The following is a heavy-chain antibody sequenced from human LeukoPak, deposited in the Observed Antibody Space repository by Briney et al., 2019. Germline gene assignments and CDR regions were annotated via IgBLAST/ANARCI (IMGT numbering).Heavy chain of an antibody. CDR1: GFTFSSYG. J-gene: IGHJ4*02. CDR2: IWYDGSNK. V-gene: IGHV3-33*01. Sequence: GGSLRLSCAASGFTFSSYGMHWVRQAPGKGLEWVAVIWYDGSNKYYADSVKGRFTISRDNAKNSLYLQMNSLRAEDTAVYYCAREEYSGSYYFDYWGQGTLVTVSS. D-gene: IGHD1-26*01. CDR3: AREEYSGSYYFDY.